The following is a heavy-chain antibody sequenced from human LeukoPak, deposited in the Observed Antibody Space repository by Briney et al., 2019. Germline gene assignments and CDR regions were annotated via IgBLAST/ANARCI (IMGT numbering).Heavy chain of an antibody. J-gene: IGHJ4*02. CDR1: GYTFTGYY. CDR3: ARSVDTAMVTIDY. Sequence: ASVKVSCKASGYTFTGYYMHWVRQAPGQGLEWMGWINPNSGGTNYAQKFQGRVTMTRDTSISTAYMELSRLRSDDTAVYYCARSVDTAMVTIDYWGQGTLVTVSS. CDR2: INPNSGGT. V-gene: IGHV1-2*02. D-gene: IGHD5-18*01.